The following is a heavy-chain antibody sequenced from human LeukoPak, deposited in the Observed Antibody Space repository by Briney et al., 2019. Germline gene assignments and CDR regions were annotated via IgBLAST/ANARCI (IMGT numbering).Heavy chain of an antibody. V-gene: IGHV4-59*01. D-gene: IGHD3-3*01. CDR1: GGSISSYY. J-gene: IGHJ3*02. CDR3: RRXYXXFGVSDAFDI. CDR2: IYYSGRT. Sequence: ETLSXXCTVSGGSISSYYWSWIRQPPGKGLEWIGYIYYSGRTNYKPYLKSRVTISVDKSKNKFYLKRRSVACADKAGYYCRRXYXXFGVSDAFDIWGQGTMVTVSS.